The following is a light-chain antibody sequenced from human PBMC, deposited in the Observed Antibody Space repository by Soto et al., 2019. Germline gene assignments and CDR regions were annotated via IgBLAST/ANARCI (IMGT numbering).Light chain of an antibody. V-gene: IGKV3-20*01. CDR3: QQYGRSPYT. Sequence: EVVLTQSPGTLSLSPGERATLSCRASQSVSSSYLAWYQQKPGQAPRLLISGASSRATGVPDRFSGSGSGTDFTLTISRLEPEDFAVYYCQQYGRSPYTFGQGTNLEIK. CDR2: GAS. J-gene: IGKJ2*01. CDR1: QSVSSSY.